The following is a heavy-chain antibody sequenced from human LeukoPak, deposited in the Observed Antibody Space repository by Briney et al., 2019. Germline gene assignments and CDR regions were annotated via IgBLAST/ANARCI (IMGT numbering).Heavy chain of an antibody. CDR1: GGSFSGYY. CDR2: INHSGST. V-gene: IGHV4-34*01. Sequence: SETLSLTCAVHGGSFSGYYWSWIRQPPGKGLEWIGEINHSGSTNYNPSLKSRVTISVDTSKNQFSLKLSSVTAADTAVYYCARGYDILTGYYLSPGFDYWGQGTLVTVSS. J-gene: IGHJ4*02. D-gene: IGHD3-9*01. CDR3: ARGYDILTGYYLSPGFDY.